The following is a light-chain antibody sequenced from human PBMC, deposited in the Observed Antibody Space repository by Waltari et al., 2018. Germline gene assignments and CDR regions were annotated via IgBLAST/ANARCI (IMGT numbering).Light chain of an antibody. CDR1: GSNPGAGYD. CDR3: QTYDSSLTAWV. J-gene: IGLJ3*02. CDR2: VNT. V-gene: IGLV1-40*01. Sequence: QSVLTQPPSVSGAPGQRVTISCTGTGSNPGAGYDVPWYQQVPGTVPKLLIYVNTNRPSGVPDRFSASKSGTSASLAITGLQAEDEADYYCQTYDSSLTAWVFGGGTKLTVL.